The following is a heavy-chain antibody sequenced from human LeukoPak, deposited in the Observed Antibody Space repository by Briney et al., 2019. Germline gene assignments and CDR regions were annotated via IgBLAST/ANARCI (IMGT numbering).Heavy chain of an antibody. Sequence: PGGSLRLSCAASGFTFSSYAMHWVRQAPGKGLEWVAVISYDGSNKYYADSVKGRFTISRDNSKNTLYLQMNSLRAEDTAVYYCARDSGYDFWSGYYTADYWGQGTLVTVSS. CDR1: GFTFSSYA. D-gene: IGHD3-3*01. CDR2: ISYDGSNK. J-gene: IGHJ4*02. V-gene: IGHV3-30-3*01. CDR3: ARDSGYDFWSGYYTADY.